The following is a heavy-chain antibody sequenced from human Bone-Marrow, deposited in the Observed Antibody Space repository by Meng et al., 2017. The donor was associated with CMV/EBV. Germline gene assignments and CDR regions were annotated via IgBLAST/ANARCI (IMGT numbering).Heavy chain of an antibody. J-gene: IGHJ4*02. CDR2: INAGNGNT. D-gene: IGHD2-2*01. CDR1: GYTFTSYA. CDR3: ATAGLIVPALGF. Sequence: QVQLVQSGAEVKKPGASVKVSCKASGYTFTSYAMHWVRQAPGQRLEWMGWINAGNGNTKYSQKFQGRVTITRDISASTAYMELSSLRSEDTAVYYCATAGLIVPALGFWGQGTLVTVSS. V-gene: IGHV1-3*01.